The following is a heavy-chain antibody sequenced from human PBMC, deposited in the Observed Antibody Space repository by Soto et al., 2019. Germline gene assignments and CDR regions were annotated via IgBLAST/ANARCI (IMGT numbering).Heavy chain of an antibody. CDR1: GFTFSSYA. CDR3: AKDPGYSSGWASWYFDL. Sequence: GGSLRLSCAASGFTFSSYAMSWVRQAPGKGLEWVSAISGSGGSTYYADSVKGRFTISRGNSKNTLYLQMNSLRAEDAAVYYCAKDPGYSSGWASWYFDLWGRGTLVTVSS. V-gene: IGHV3-23*01. J-gene: IGHJ2*01. CDR2: ISGSGGST. D-gene: IGHD6-19*01.